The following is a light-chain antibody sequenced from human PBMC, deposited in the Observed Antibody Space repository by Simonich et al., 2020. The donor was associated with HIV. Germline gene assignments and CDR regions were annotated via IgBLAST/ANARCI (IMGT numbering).Light chain of an antibody. J-gene: IGLJ3*02. V-gene: IGLV4-69*01. CDR1: SGHNSYA. Sequence: QLVLTQSPSASASLGAPVKLTCTLSSGHNSYAIAWHQQQPEKGPRYLMKLNSHCSHRKGDGIPDRFSGSSSGAERYLTISSLQSEDEADYYCQTWGTGIRVFGGGTKLTVL. CDR3: QTWGTGIRV. CDR2: LNSHCSH.